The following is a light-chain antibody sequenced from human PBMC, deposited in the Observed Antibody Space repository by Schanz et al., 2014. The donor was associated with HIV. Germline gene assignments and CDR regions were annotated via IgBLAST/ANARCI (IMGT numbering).Light chain of an antibody. CDR2: WAS. CDR3: QQYYSTPWT. Sequence: DIVMTQSPDSLAVSLGERATVNCKSSQSILSSSNNKNYLAWFQQKPGQSPKLVISWASTRESGVPDRFSGSGSGTDFTLTISSLQAEDVAVYYCQQYYSTPWTFGQGTKVEIK. CDR1: QSILSSSNNKNY. J-gene: IGKJ1*01. V-gene: IGKV4-1*01.